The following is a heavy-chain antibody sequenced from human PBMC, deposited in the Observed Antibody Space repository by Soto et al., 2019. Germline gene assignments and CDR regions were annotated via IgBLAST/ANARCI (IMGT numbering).Heavy chain of an antibody. J-gene: IGHJ2*01. CDR2: MNPNSGDT. V-gene: IGHV1-8*01. D-gene: IGHD2-15*01. Sequence: QVQMVQSGAEVKKPGASVKVSCEASGYSFTSYDVNWVRQAPGQGFEWMGWMNPNSGDTGYAQKFQGRVTMTRSSSIRPAYVQLTSLKSEDTAVYYCARAHFEDTSYFDLWGRGSLLTVSS. CDR1: GYSFTSYD. CDR3: ARAHFEDTSYFDL.